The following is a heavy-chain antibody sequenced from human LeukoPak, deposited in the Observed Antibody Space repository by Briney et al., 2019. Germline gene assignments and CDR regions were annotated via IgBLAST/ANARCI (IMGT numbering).Heavy chain of an antibody. CDR1: GFTFSSYA. CDR3: ARGVPIGYCSSTSCYNYFDY. V-gene: IGHV3-23*01. D-gene: IGHD2-2*02. CDR2: ISGSGGST. J-gene: IGHJ4*02. Sequence: GGSLRLSCAASGFTFSSYAMSWVRQAPGKGLEWVSAISGSGGSTYYADSVKGRFTISRDNSKNTLYLQMSSLRSEDTAVYYCARGVPIGYCSSTSCYNYFDYWGQGTLVTVSS.